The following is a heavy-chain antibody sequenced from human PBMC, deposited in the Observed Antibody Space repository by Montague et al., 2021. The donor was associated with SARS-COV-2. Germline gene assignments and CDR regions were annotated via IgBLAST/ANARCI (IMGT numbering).Heavy chain of an antibody. Sequence: SEILSLTCTVSGGPINSDYWSWIRQPPGKGLEWIGYIYYRGSTNYNPSLKSRVTISVDTSKNQFSLKLISVTAADTAVYYCAREDRWNWFDPWGQGILVTVSS. D-gene: IGHD5-24*01. CDR2: IYYRGST. CDR3: AREDRWNWFDP. CDR1: GGPINSDY. J-gene: IGHJ5*02. V-gene: IGHV4-59*01.